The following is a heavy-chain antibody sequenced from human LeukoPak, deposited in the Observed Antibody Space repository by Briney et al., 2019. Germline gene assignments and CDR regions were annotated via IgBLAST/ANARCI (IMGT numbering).Heavy chain of an antibody. V-gene: IGHV3-11*01. J-gene: IGHJ4*02. CDR2: ISLSGTSM. D-gene: IGHD5-18*01. CDR1: GFILSNYY. CDR3: AKGHTYGMI. Sequence: GGSLRLSYAASGFILSNYYMSWIRQTPGKGMEWVSYISLSGTSMSYADSVKGRFTISRDNAKDSLFLQMNSLRAEDTAVYYCAKGHTYGMIWGQGTLVTVSS.